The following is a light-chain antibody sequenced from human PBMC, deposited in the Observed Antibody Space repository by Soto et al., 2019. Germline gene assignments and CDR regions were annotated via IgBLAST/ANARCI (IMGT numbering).Light chain of an antibody. V-gene: IGKV4-1*01. CDR2: WAS. CDR3: QQYYGAPLT. CDR1: QSLLSSADNKNY. Sequence: IVMTQSPDSLAVSLGERAAINCKSRQSLLSSADNKNYLAWYQQRPGQPPKLLISWASTRQFGVPDRFIGSGSGTDFTLTISSLQAEVVAVYYCQQYYGAPLTFGGGTKVEIK. J-gene: IGKJ4*01.